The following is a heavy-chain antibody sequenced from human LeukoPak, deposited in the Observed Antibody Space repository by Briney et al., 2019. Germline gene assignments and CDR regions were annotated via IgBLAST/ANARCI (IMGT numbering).Heavy chain of an antibody. CDR1: GGSISSSS. D-gene: IGHD3-22*01. J-gene: IGHJ4*02. V-gene: IGHV4-59*12. Sequence: PSETLSLTCSVSGGSISSSSWNWIRQPPGKGLEWIGYIYYSGTTKYNPSLKSRVTISVDTSKNQFSLKLSSVTAADTAVYYCARGVFYYDTSGRGYYFDYSGQGTLVTVSS. CDR3: ARGVFYYDTSGRGYYFDY. CDR2: IYYSGTT.